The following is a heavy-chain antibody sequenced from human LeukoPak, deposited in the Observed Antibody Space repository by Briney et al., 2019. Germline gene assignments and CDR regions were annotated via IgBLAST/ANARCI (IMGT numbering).Heavy chain of an antibody. D-gene: IGHD1-1*01. CDR2: ISGSGGST. Sequence: GGSLRLSCAASGFTFSTSTMNWVRQAPGKGLEWVSVISGSGGSTDYADSVKGRFTISRDNSKNTLYLQMNSLRAEDTAVYYCTKHAQQLILGYFDYWGQGTLVTVSS. J-gene: IGHJ4*02. V-gene: IGHV3-23*01. CDR3: TKHAQQLILGYFDY. CDR1: GFTFSTST.